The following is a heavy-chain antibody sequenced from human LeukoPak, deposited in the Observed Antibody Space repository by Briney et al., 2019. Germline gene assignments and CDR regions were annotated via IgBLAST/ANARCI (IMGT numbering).Heavy chain of an antibody. CDR2: MNPNSGNT. D-gene: IGHD5-18*01. Sequence: ASVKVSCKASGYTFTSYDINWVRQATGQGLEWMGWMNPNSGNTGHAQKFQGRVTMTRNTSISTAYMELSSLRSEDTAVYYCARLARYSAMVIEDYWGQGTLVTVSS. CDR3: ARLARYSAMVIEDY. V-gene: IGHV1-8*01. J-gene: IGHJ4*02. CDR1: GYTFTSYD.